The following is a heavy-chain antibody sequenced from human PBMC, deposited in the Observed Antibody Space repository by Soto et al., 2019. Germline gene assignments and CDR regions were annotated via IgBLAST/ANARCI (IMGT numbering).Heavy chain of an antibody. V-gene: IGHV3-33*01. J-gene: IGHJ3*02. D-gene: IGHD3-22*01. CDR3: ARVDDYYSRGHGAFDI. Sequence: QVQLVEAGGGVVQPGRSLRLSCTASRFTLSSYVMHWVRQAPGKGLEWVALIWSDGSNKYYADSVKGRFIISRENSENTLYLQMNSLRADDTAVYYCARVDDYYSRGHGAFDIWGQGTMVTVSS. CDR2: IWSDGSNK. CDR1: RFTLSSYV.